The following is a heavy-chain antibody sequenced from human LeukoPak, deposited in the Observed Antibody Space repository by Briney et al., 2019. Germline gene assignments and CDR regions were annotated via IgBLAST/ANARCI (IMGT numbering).Heavy chain of an antibody. V-gene: IGHV4-4*02. Sequence: SETLSLTCAVSGGSISSSNWWSWVRQPPGKGLEWIGEIYHSGSTNYNPSLKSRATISVDTSKNQFSLKVRSVSAADTAVYYCARDVDSSGYCDYWGQGTLVTVSS. J-gene: IGHJ4*02. CDR2: IYHSGST. D-gene: IGHD3-22*01. CDR3: ARDVDSSGYCDY. CDR1: GGSISSSNW.